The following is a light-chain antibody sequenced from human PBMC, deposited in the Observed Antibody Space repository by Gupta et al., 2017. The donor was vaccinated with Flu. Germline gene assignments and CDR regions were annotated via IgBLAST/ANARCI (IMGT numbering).Light chain of an antibody. CDR1: QNINKS. CDR2: VAT. CDR3: YEQSPLPHT. V-gene: IGKV1-12*01. J-gene: IGKJ2*01. Sequence: PSSASASVGDRVTITWRASQNINKSLARHQQKPGKAPNLLIYVATTAQSAVPSRFSGSGSGTDFTLTIMSRQPEDLASYYFYEQSPLPHTFGEGTKVEMK.